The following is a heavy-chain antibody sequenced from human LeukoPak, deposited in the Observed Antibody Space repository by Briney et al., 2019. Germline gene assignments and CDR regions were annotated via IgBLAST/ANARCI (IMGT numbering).Heavy chain of an antibody. CDR2: ISGSGGST. D-gene: IGHD2-2*01. CDR1: GFTFSSYA. V-gene: IGHV3-23*01. CDR3: AKGSTRGYYYYYGMDV. J-gene: IGHJ6*04. Sequence: GGSLRLSCAASGFTFSSYAMSWVRQAPGKGLEWVSAISGSGGSTYYADSVKGRFTISRDNSKNTLYLQMNSLRAEDTAVYHCAKGSTRGYYYYYGMDVWGKGTTVTVSS.